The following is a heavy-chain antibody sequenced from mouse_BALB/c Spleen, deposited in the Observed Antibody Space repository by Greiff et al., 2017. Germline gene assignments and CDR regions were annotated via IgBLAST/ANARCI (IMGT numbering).Heavy chain of an antibody. CDR1: GYSITSGYY. CDR3: ARSPRAYYYAMDY. Sequence: DVQLQESGPGLVKPSQSLSLTCSVTGYSITSGYYWNWIRQFPGNKLEWMGYISYDGSNNYNPSLKNRISITRDTSKNQFFLKLNSVTTEDTATYYCARSPRAYYYAMDYWGQGTSVTVSS. V-gene: IGHV3-6*02. D-gene: IGHD3-1*01. CDR2: ISYDGSN. J-gene: IGHJ4*01.